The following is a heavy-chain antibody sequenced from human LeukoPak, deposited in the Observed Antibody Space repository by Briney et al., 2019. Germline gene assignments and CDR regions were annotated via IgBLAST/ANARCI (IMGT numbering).Heavy chain of an antibody. CDR3: ARETSQKGAHYMDV. V-gene: IGHV4-4*02. D-gene: IGHD3-16*01. CDR2: IYYSGST. CDR1: GGSISSSNW. Sequence: PSGTLSLTCAVSGGSISSSNWWSWVRPPPGKGLEWIGYIYYSGSTNYNPSLKSRVTISVDTSKNQFSLKLTSVTAADTAVYYCARETSQKGAHYMDVWGKGTTVTISS. J-gene: IGHJ6*03.